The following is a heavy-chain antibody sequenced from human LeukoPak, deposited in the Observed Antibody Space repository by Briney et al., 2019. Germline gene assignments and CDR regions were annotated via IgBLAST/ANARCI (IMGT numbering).Heavy chain of an antibody. CDR1: GFAFSDFS. V-gene: IGHV3-21*05. D-gene: IGHD7-27*01. Sequence: PGGSLRLSCAASGFAFSDFSMNWVRQAPGKGLEWVANIRGSGRGMGRGNYYADSVQGRFTISRDNAKNSLYLQMNSLRAEDTAFYYCARDDNWGFGYWGQGALVTVSS. J-gene: IGHJ4*02. CDR3: ARDDNWGFGY. CDR2: IRGSGRGM.